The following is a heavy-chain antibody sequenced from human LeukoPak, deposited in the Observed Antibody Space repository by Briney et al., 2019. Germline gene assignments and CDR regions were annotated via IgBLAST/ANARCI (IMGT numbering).Heavy chain of an antibody. J-gene: IGHJ4*02. CDR2: ISGSGGST. CDR3: ARAGRTGFDY. Sequence: PGGSLRLSCAASGFTFSSYAMSWVRQAPGKGLEWVSAISGSGGSTYYADSAKGRFTISRDNAKNTLYLQMNSLRVEDTAVYYCARAGRTGFDYWGQGTLVTVSS. D-gene: IGHD1-1*01. V-gene: IGHV3-23*01. CDR1: GFTFSSYA.